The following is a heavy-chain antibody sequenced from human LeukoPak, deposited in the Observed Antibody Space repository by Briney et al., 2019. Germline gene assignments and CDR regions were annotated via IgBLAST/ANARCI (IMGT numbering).Heavy chain of an antibody. Sequence: SETLSLTCTISGVSIRSNSDYWAWLRQSPGKGLEWIGSIYHVGGTYYNPSLKSRVTISIDTSKNQFSLKLTSVTAADTAVYYCARDGRSGYEDLWGPGTLVTVSS. CDR1: GVSIRSNSDY. CDR3: ARDGRSGYEDL. CDR2: IYHVGGT. J-gene: IGHJ5*02. D-gene: IGHD5-12*01. V-gene: IGHV4-39*07.